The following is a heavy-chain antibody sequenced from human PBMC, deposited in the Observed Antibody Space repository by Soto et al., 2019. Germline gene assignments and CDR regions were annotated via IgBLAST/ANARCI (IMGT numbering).Heavy chain of an antibody. CDR1: GGSISSYF. D-gene: IGHD2-2*01. CDR3: VSSRSAIYGDAFDV. V-gene: IGHV4-59*03. Sequence: SETLSLTCSVSGGSISSYFRNWIRQPPGKGLEWIGYIYDDESTNYSPSLEGRVTMLLDTSKNQFSLRLKSVTAADAAVYYCVSSRSAIYGDAFDVWGQGTKVTVSS. J-gene: IGHJ3*01. CDR2: IYDDEST.